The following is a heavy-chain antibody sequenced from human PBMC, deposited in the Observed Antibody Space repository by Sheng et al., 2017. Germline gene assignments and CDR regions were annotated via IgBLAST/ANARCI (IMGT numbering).Heavy chain of an antibody. CDR1: GGTFSSYA. D-gene: IGHD5-12*01. J-gene: IGHJ3*02. CDR3: ASWGGKMATIINAFDI. V-gene: IGHV1-69*04. CDR2: IIPILGIA. Sequence: QVQLVQSGAEVKKPGSSVKVSCKASGGTFSSYAISWVRQAPGQGLEWMGGIIPILGIANYAQKFQGRVTITADKSTSTAYMELSSLRSEDTAVYYCASWGGKMATIINAFDIWGQGTMVTVSS.